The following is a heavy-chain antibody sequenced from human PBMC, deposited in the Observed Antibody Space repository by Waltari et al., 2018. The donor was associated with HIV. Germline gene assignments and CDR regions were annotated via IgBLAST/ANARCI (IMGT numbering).Heavy chain of an antibody. CDR1: GFTFKSYG. J-gene: IGHJ3*01. CDR2: ISATGDAS. D-gene: IGHD3-3*01. V-gene: IGHV3-23*01. Sequence: VQISESGGRRVQPGGSLRLSCATSGFTFKSYGINWVRQAPGKGLEWVSSISATGDASYYAASLKGRFFVSRDDSETTVYLQMNNLRPEDTATYYCAKSGRRLSWISNFGQTSLFFDAWGLRTMFIV. CDR3: AKSGRRLSWISNFGQTSLFFDA.